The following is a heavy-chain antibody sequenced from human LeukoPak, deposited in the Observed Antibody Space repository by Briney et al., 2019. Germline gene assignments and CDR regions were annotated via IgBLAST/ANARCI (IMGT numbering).Heavy chain of an antibody. CDR3: ARDERFGVLNF. CDR1: GYSISSGYY. V-gene: IGHV4-38-2*02. Sequence: PSETLSLTCAVYGYSISSGYYWDWIRQPPGKGLEWIGTVYHSGTTFYNSSLKSRITISVDTSKNQFSLKLSSVTAADTVVYFCARDERFGVLNFWGQGTLVTVSS. D-gene: IGHD3-16*01. J-gene: IGHJ4*02. CDR2: VYHSGTT.